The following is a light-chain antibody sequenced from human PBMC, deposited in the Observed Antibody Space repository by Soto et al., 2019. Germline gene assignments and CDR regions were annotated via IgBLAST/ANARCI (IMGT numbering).Light chain of an antibody. Sequence: DVQMTQSPSTLSAFLGDRVTITCRASQCISGWLAWYQQKPGKAPKLLIYKASTLQSGVPSRFSGSGSGTEFTLTISSLQPDDFATYYCQQYGTSSPWTFGQGTKVEIK. CDR3: QQYGTSSPWT. CDR2: KAS. J-gene: IGKJ1*01. V-gene: IGKV1-5*03. CDR1: QCISGW.